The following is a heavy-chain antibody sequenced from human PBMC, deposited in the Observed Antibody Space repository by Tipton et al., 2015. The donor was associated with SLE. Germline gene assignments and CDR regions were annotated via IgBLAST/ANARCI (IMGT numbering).Heavy chain of an antibody. J-gene: IGHJ3*02. V-gene: IGHV3-23*01. CDR1: GFTFSDYA. CDR3: AKDSAVFDAFDI. D-gene: IGHD3-10*01. Sequence: SLRLSCVASGFTFSDYALSWVCQAPGKGLECVSIISGSTYYADSVKGRFTISRDNSKNTLYLPMNSLRAEDTAIYYCAKDSAVFDAFDIWGQGTMVTVSS. CDR2: ISGST.